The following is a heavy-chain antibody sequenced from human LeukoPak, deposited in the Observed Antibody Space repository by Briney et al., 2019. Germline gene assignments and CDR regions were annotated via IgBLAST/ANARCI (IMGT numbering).Heavy chain of an antibody. CDR1: GFTFSSYA. Sequence: PGGSLRLSCAASGFTFSSYAMHWVRQAPGKGLEWVAVISYDGSNKYYADSVKGRFTISRDNSKNTLYLQMNSLRAEDTAVYYCARGGWLQFYYYYYMDVWGKGTTVTVSS. D-gene: IGHD5-24*01. J-gene: IGHJ6*03. V-gene: IGHV3-30-3*01. CDR2: ISYDGSNK. CDR3: ARGGWLQFYYYYYMDV.